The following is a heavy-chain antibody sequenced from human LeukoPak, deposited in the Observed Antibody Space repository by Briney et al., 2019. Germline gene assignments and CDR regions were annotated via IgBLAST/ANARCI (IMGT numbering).Heavy chain of an antibody. CDR2: IYTSGST. J-gene: IGHJ4*02. V-gene: IGHV4-61*02. D-gene: IGHD3-10*01. CDR1: GGSISSGSYY. Sequence: SETLSLTCTVSGGSISSGSYYWSWIRQPAGKGLEWIGRIYTSGSTNYNPSLKSRVTISVDTSKNQFSLKLSSVTAADTAVYYCARETPFRALSTLVDYWGQGTLVTVSS. CDR3: ARETPFRALSTLVDY.